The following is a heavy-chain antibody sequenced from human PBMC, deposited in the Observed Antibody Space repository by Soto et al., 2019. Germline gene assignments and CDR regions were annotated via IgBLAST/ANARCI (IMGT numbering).Heavy chain of an antibody. J-gene: IGHJ5*02. CDR3: ARGGELDP. D-gene: IGHD2-21*01. CDR1: GFTFNDYN. Sequence: EVQLVESGGGLVQPGGSLRLSCTASGFTFNDYNMNWVRQAPGKGLEWVSDISGTTTTIYYTDSVKGRFTISRDNAKNSLYLQMNSLRDEDTAVYYCARGGELDPWSQGTLVTVSS. V-gene: IGHV3-48*02. CDR2: ISGTTTTI.